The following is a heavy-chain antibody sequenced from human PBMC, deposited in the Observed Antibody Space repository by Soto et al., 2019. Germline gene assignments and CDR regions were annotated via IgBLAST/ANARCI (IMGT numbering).Heavy chain of an antibody. D-gene: IGHD3-9*01. CDR1: DDSINSDKYY. CDR2: IYYRGNA. J-gene: IGHJ4*02. CDR3: ARLEGLATISYYFDF. V-gene: IGHV4-39*01. Sequence: SETLSLTCSVSDDSINSDKYYWGWIRQPPGKGMKRIGSIYYRGNAYYNPSLQTRVTISLDKSKSQFSLKLNSVTAADSAVYFCARLEGLATISYYFDFWGPGALVTVSS.